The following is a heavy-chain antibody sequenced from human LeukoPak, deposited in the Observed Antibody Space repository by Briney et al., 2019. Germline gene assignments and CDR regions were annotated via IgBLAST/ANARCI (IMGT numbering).Heavy chain of an antibody. CDR3: AKEFAGDSASMFDP. J-gene: IGHJ5*02. CDR2: ISYDGSNK. CDR1: GFTFSSYG. D-gene: IGHD2-2*01. V-gene: IGHV3-30*18. Sequence: GRSLRLSCAASGFTFSSYGMHWVRQAPGKGLEWVAVISYDGSNKYYADSVKGRFTISRDNSKNTLYLQMNSLRAEDTAVYYCAKEFAGDSASMFDPWGQGTLVTVSS.